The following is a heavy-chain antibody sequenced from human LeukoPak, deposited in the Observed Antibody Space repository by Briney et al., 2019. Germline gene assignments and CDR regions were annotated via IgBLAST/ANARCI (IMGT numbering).Heavy chain of an antibody. CDR1: GFTFSSYA. D-gene: IGHD2-2*01. Sequence: GGSLRLSCAASGFTFSSYAMSWVRQAPGKGLEWVSAISGSGGSTYYADSVRGRFTISRDNSKNALFLQMNSLRAEDTAVYYCAKSGPYCSSTSCNYFDYWGQGTLVTVSS. CDR2: ISGSGGST. J-gene: IGHJ4*02. CDR3: AKSGPYCSSTSCNYFDY. V-gene: IGHV3-23*01.